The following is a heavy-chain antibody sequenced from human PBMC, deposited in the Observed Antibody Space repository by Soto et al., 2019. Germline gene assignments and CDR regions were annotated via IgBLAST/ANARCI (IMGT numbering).Heavy chain of an antibody. Sequence: SVRLSCAASGFTFSDYYMNWIRQAPGKGLEWVSYISSGAITIYYADSVKGRFTISRDNAKNSLYLQMNSLRAEDTAVYYCAGQYSSSSVEVWGQGTLVTVSS. D-gene: IGHD6-6*01. V-gene: IGHV3-11*01. CDR2: ISSGAITI. CDR3: AGQYSSSSVEV. J-gene: IGHJ4*02. CDR1: GFTFSDYY.